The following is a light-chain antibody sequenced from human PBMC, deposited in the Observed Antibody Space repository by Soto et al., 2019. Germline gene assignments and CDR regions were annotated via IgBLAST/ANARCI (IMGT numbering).Light chain of an antibody. CDR3: HQYGSSPQT. CDR2: GAS. CDR1: QSVSSSY. Sequence: IVLTQSPGNLSLSPGERATLSCRASQSVSSSYLAWYQQKHGQAPRLIIYGASSRATGIPDRFTGGGSGTDGIITISRLETEDGAVFYCHQYGSSPQTFGQGTKVDIK. J-gene: IGKJ1*01. V-gene: IGKV3-20*01.